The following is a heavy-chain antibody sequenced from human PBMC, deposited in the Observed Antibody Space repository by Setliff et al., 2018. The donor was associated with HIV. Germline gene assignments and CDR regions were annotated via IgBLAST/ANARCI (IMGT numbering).Heavy chain of an antibody. V-gene: IGHV4-34*01. J-gene: IGHJ5*02. CDR2: INHSGST. Sequence: SETLSLTCAVYGAPFSGFHWGWIRQPPGKGLEWIGEINHSGSTNYHPSLNSRVTISVDTSKNQFSLKVSSVTAADAAVYYCARVGTTVTTRETYKWFDPWGQGTLVTVSS. D-gene: IGHD4-17*01. CDR1: GAPFSGFH. CDR3: ARVGTTVTTRETYKWFDP.